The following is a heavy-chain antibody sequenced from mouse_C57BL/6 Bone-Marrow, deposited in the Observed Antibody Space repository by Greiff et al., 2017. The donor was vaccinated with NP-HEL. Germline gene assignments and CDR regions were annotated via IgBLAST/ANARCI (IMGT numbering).Heavy chain of an antibody. V-gene: IGHV1-67*01. CDR1: GYTFTDYA. CDR2: ISTYYGDA. J-gene: IGHJ1*03. CDR3: ARLGGDWYVDV. Sequence: QVQLQQSGPELVRPGVSVKISCKGSGYTFTDYAMHWVKQSHAKSLEWIGVISTYYGDASYNQKLKDKATMTVDKSSNTAYMELARLTSEDSAVYYCARLGGDWYVDVWGTGTTVTVSS.